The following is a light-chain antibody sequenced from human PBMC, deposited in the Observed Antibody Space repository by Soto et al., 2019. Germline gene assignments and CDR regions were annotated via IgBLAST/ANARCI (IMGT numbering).Light chain of an antibody. V-gene: IGLV2-23*02. Sequence: QSALTQPASVSGSPGQSIAISCTGTRSDVGAYNYVSWYQQHPGKAPKLMISEVTNRPSGVSDRFSGSKSGNTASLTISGLQAEDEADYYCCSYAGSSTWVFGGGTKVTVL. CDR1: RSDVGAYNY. CDR2: EVT. J-gene: IGLJ3*02. CDR3: CSYAGSSTWV.